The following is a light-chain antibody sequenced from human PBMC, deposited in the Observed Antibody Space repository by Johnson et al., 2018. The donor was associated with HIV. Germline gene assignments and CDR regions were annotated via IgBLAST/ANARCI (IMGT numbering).Light chain of an antibody. CDR1: SSNIGNNY. Sequence: QSVLTQPPSVSAAPGQKVTISCSGSSSNIGNNYVSWYQQLPGTAPKLLIYDNNKRPSGIPDRFSGSKSGTSATLGITGLQNGDEADYYCGTWDSSLIAVYFFGTGTKVTVL. J-gene: IGLJ1*01. V-gene: IGLV1-51*01. CDR2: DNN. CDR3: GTWDSSLIAVYF.